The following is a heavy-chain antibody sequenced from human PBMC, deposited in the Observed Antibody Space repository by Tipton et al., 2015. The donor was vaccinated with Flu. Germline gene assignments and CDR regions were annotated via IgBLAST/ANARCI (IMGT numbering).Heavy chain of an antibody. Sequence: GEALGSYYWSWIRQSPGKGLEWIGQVYYSGTTNYNPSLKSRVTISLDKSKNQLSLNLNSMTTADTAVFYCARGGWEPHGGWFDPWGQGILVTVSS. J-gene: IGHJ5*02. CDR1: GEALGSYY. D-gene: IGHD1-26*01. CDR3: ARGGWEPHGGWFDP. V-gene: IGHV4-59*01. CDR2: VYYSGTT.